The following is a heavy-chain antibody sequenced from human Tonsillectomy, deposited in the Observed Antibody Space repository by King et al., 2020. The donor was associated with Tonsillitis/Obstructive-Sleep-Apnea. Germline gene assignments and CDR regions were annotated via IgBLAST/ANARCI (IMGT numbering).Heavy chain of an antibody. CDR2: IYHSGST. J-gene: IGHJ4*02. D-gene: IGHD3-10*01. CDR3: AINYGKPFDY. Sequence: QLQESGPGLVKPSGTLSLTCAVSGGPISGSNWWSWVRQPPGKGLEWIGEIYHSGSTNYNPSLKRRVTISLDKPKNQFSLKLSPVTAADTAIYYCAINYGKPFDYWGQGTLVTVSS. V-gene: IGHV4-4*02. CDR1: GGPISGSNW.